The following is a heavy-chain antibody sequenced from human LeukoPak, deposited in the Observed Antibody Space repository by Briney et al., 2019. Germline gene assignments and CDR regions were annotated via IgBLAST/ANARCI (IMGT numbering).Heavy chain of an antibody. V-gene: IGHV4-59*01. CDR2: FYHSGST. Sequence: SETLSLTCTVSGGSISSYYWSWIRQPPGKGLEWIGYFYHSGSTNYNPSLKSRGTISGDTSKSQFSLKLRSVTAADTAVYYCARGGVHYGSGNFYGPFAYWGQGALVTVSS. J-gene: IGHJ4*02. CDR1: GGSISSYY. D-gene: IGHD3-10*01. CDR3: ARGGVHYGSGNFYGPFAY.